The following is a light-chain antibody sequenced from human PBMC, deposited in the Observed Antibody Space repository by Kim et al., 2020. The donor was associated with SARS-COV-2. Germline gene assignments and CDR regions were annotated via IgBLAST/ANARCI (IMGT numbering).Light chain of an antibody. J-gene: IGKJ2*01. Sequence: SASVGDRVTITCRASQSISSRLAWYQQKPGKAPKLLIYDASSLESGVPSRFSGSGSGTEFTLTISSLQPDDFATYYCQQYNSYLYTFGQGTKLEI. V-gene: IGKV1-5*01. CDR2: DAS. CDR1: QSISSR. CDR3: QQYNSYLYT.